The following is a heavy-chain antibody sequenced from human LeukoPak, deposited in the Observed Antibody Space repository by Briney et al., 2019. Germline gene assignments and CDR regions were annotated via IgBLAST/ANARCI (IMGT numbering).Heavy chain of an antibody. CDR1: GGSFSSSDYY. CDR2: ISGSGGST. J-gene: IGHJ4*02. D-gene: IGHD5-24*01. V-gene: IGHV3-23*01. CDR3: ANEVEKTHGDY. Sequence: ETLSLTCTVSGGSFSSSDYYWGWIRQPPGKGLEWVSAISGSGGSTYYADSVKGRFTISRDNSKNTLYLQMNSLRAEDTAVYYCANEVEKTHGDYWGQGTLVTVSS.